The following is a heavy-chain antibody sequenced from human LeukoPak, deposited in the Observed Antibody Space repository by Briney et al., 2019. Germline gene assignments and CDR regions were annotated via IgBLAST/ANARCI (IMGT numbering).Heavy chain of an antibody. Sequence: ASVKVSCTVSGSSLTELSLYWVRQAPGKGLEWMGGFDVIGAKTFYAQEFQGRVTMTEDSSTDTAYMELSSLRSDDTAFYYCAAGRPYSLLDYWGQGTLLTVSS. J-gene: IGHJ4*02. D-gene: IGHD5-18*01. CDR2: FDVIGAKT. CDR1: GSSLTELS. CDR3: AAGRPYSLLDY. V-gene: IGHV1-24*01.